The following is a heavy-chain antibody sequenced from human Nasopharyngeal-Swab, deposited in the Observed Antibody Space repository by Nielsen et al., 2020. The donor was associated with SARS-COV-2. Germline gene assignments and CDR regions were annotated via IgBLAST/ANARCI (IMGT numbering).Heavy chain of an antibody. J-gene: IGHJ4*02. Sequence: GESLKISCSASGFTFSSYWMHWVRQLPGEGLVWVSRISTVGSGTNYADSVKGRFTVSRDNAKNTLYLQMNSLRAEDTAVYYCARREGFCSGGTCYLDYWGQGTLVTVSS. CDR1: GFTFSSYW. V-gene: IGHV3-74*01. CDR2: ISTVGSGT. D-gene: IGHD2-15*01. CDR3: ARREGFCSGGTCYLDY.